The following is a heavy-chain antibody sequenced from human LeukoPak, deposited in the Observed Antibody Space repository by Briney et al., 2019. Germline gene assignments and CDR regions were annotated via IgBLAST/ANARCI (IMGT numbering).Heavy chain of an antibody. CDR3: ARGSGYSGYDYHDY. Sequence: SETLSLTCTVSGGSISSYYWSWIRQPAGKGLEWIGRIYTSGSTNYNPSLKSRVTMSVDTSKNQFSLKLSSVTAADTAVYYCARGSGYSGYDYHDYWGQGTLVTVSS. CDR2: IYTSGST. CDR1: GGSISSYY. D-gene: IGHD5-12*01. J-gene: IGHJ4*02. V-gene: IGHV4-4*07.